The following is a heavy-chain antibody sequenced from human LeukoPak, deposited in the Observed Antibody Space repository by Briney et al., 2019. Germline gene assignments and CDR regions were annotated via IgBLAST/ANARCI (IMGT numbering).Heavy chain of an antibody. J-gene: IGHJ4*02. V-gene: IGHV1-8*01. Sequence: GASVKVSCKASGYTFTSYDINWVRQATGQGLEWMGWMNPNSGNTGYAQKFQGRVTMTRNTSISTAYMELSSLRSEDTAVYYCARGIRWGRSNYFDYWGQGTLVTVSS. D-gene: IGHD7-27*01. CDR1: GYTFTSYD. CDR3: ARGIRWGRSNYFDY. CDR2: MNPNSGNT.